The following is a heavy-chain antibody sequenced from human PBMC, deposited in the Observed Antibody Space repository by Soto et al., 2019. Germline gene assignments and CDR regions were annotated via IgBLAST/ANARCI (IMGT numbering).Heavy chain of an antibody. Sequence: SLRLSCAASGFTFSSYAMHWVRQAPGKGLEWAAVISYDGSNKYYADSVKGRFTISRDNPKNTLYLQMNSLRAEDTAVYYCARGPWCSSTSCYLGLYYYYGMDVWGQGTTVTVSS. CDR2: ISYDGSNK. CDR1: GFTFSSYA. J-gene: IGHJ6*02. CDR3: ARGPWCSSTSCYLGLYYYYGMDV. D-gene: IGHD2-2*01. V-gene: IGHV3-30-3*01.